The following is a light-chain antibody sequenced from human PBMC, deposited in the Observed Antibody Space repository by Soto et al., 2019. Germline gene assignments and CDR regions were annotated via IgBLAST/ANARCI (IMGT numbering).Light chain of an antibody. V-gene: IGKV1-5*01. Sequence: DIQITQSPSTLPASVGDRVTITCRASQSISNWLAWYRQKPGTAPKVLIYHASNLQSGVPSRFSGSGSGTEFTLTISSLQPDDFATYYCQQYNSYSFGQGTKVDIK. J-gene: IGKJ1*01. CDR1: QSISNW. CDR3: QQYNSYS. CDR2: HAS.